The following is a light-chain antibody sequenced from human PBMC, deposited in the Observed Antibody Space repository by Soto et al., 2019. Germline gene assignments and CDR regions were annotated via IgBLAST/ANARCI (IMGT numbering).Light chain of an antibody. Sequence: EIGLTQSPGTLSLSPGERATLSCRASQRVSSSYLAWYQQKPGQAPRLLIYGASSRATGIPDRFSGSGSGTDFTLTISRLEPEDFAVYYCQQYDSSPVTFGQGTKVEIK. CDR1: QRVSSSY. J-gene: IGKJ1*01. V-gene: IGKV3-20*01. CDR3: QQYDSSPVT. CDR2: GAS.